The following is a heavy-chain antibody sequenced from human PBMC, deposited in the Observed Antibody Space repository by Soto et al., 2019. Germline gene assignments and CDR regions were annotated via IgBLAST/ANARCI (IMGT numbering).Heavy chain of an antibody. CDR3: AKGSYSSGWYDGIWFDP. D-gene: IGHD6-19*01. CDR2: ISGSGGST. CDR1: GFTFSSYA. Sequence: PGGSLRLSCAASGFTFSSYAMSWVRQAPGKGLEWVSAISGSGGSTYYADSVKGRFTISRDNTKNTLYLQMNSLRAEDTAVYYCAKGSYSSGWYDGIWFDPWGQGTLVTVSS. J-gene: IGHJ5*02. V-gene: IGHV3-23*01.